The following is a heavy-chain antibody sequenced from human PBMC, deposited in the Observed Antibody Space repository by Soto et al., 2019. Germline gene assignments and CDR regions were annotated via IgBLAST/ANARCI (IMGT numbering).Heavy chain of an antibody. V-gene: IGHV4-34*01. CDR1: GGSFSGYY. D-gene: IGHD4-17*01. CDR2: INHSVST. CDR3: ARGVYGGYYFDY. Sequence: SETLSLTCAVYGGSFSGYYWSWIRQPPGKGLEWIGAINHSVSTNYNPSLKSRVTISVDTSKNQFSLKLSSVTAADTAVYYCARGVYGGYYFDYWGQGTLVTVSS. J-gene: IGHJ4*02.